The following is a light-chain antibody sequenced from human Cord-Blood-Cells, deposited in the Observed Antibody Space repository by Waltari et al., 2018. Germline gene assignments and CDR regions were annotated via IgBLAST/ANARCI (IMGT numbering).Light chain of an antibody. CDR2: DVS. CDR3: CSYAGSYTYV. CDR1: SSDVGGYNY. J-gene: IGLJ1*01. V-gene: IGLV2-11*01. Sequence: QSALTQPRSVSGSPGQSVTISCTGPSSDVGGYNYVSWYQRHPGKAPKLMIYDVSKRPSGVPDRFSGSKSGNTASLTISGLQAEDEADYYCCSYAGSYTYVFGTGTKVTVL.